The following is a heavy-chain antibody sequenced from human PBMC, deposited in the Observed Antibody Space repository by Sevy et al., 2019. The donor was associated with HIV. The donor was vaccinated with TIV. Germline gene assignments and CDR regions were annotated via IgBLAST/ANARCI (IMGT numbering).Heavy chain of an antibody. CDR1: GFTFDDYG. Sequence: GGSLRLSCAASGFTFDDYGMSWVRQAPGKGLEWVSGINWNGGSTGYADSVKGRFTISRDNAKNSLYLQMNSLRAEDTASYYCARDPPAYYYDSSGYYPYYFDYWGQRTLVTVSS. CDR2: INWNGGST. D-gene: IGHD3-22*01. CDR3: ARDPPAYYYDSSGYYPYYFDY. V-gene: IGHV3-20*04. J-gene: IGHJ4*02.